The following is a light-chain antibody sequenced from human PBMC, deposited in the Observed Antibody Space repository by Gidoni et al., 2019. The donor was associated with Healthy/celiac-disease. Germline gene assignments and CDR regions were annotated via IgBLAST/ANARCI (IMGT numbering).Light chain of an antibody. CDR1: QRVSSN. Sequence: EIVMTQSPATLSVSPGERATLSCRASQRVSSNLAWYQQKPGQAPRLLIYGASTRATGIPARFSGSGSGTEFTLTSSSLQSEDVAVYCCQQYNNWPRTFGQGTKVEIK. CDR2: GAS. CDR3: QQYNNWPRT. V-gene: IGKV3-15*01. J-gene: IGKJ1*01.